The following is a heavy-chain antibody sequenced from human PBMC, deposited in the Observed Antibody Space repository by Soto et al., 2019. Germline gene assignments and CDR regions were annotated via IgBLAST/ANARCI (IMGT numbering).Heavy chain of an antibody. CDR3: AKGPTTVTRPYYFDY. Sequence: AISGSGVSTYYADSVKGRFTISRDNSKNTLYLQMNSLRAEDTAVYYCAKGPTTVTRPYYFDYWGQGTLVTVSS. CDR2: ISGSGVST. V-gene: IGHV3-23*01. D-gene: IGHD4-17*01. J-gene: IGHJ4*02.